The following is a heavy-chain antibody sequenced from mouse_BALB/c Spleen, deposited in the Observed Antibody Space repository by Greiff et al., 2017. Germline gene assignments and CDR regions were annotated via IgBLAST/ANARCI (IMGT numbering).Heavy chain of an antibody. J-gene: IGHJ3*01. V-gene: IGHV14-3*02. D-gene: IGHD3-1*01. Sequence: EVQLQQSGAELVKPGASVKLSCTASGFNIKDTYMHWVKQRPEQGLEWIGRIDPANGNTKYDPKFQGKATITADTSSNTAYLQLSRLTSEDTAVYYGSRQLGPWFAYWGQGTLVTVSA. CDR3: SRQLGPWFAY. CDR2: IDPANGNT. CDR1: GFNIKDTY.